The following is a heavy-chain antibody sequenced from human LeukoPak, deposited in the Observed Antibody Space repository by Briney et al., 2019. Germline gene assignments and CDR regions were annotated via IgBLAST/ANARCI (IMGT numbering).Heavy chain of an antibody. V-gene: IGHV3-23*01. D-gene: IGHD3-10*01. CDR1: GFTFSSYA. CDR2: ISGSGGST. Sequence: GGSLRLSCAASGFTFSSYAMSWVRQAPGKGLEWVSAISGSGGSTYYADSVKGRFTISRDNSKNTLYLQMNSLRAEDTAVYYCAKASTYYYGSGSYSIDYWGQGTLVTVSS. J-gene: IGHJ4*02. CDR3: AKASTYYYGSGSYSIDY.